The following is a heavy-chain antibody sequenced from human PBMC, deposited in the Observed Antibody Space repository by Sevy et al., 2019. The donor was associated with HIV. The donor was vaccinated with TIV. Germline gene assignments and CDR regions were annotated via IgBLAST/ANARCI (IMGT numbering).Heavy chain of an antibody. D-gene: IGHD2-2*01. Sequence: ASVKVSCKASGYTFTGYYMHWVRQAPGQGLEWMGWINPNSGGTNYPQKFQGRVTMTRDTSISTAYMELSRLRSDDTAVYYCARYCSSTSCYYYGMDVWGQRTTVTVSS. CDR1: GYTFTGYY. CDR2: INPNSGGT. J-gene: IGHJ6*02. V-gene: IGHV1-2*02. CDR3: ARYCSSTSCYYYGMDV.